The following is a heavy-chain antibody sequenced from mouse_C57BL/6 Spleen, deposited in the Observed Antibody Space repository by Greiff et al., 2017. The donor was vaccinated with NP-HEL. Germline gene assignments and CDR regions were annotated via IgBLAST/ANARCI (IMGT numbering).Heavy chain of an antibody. CDR1: GYTFTSYW. V-gene: IGHV1-55*01. CDR2: IYPGSGST. D-gene: IGHD2-4*01. J-gene: IGHJ4*01. CDR3: ARFYYDYVSYAMDY. Sequence: QVQLQQPGAELVKPGASVKMSCKASGYTFTSYWITWVKQRPGQGLEWIGDIYPGSGSTNYNEKFKSKATLTVDTSSSTAYMQLSSLTSEDSAVYYCARFYYDYVSYAMDYWGQGTSVTVSS.